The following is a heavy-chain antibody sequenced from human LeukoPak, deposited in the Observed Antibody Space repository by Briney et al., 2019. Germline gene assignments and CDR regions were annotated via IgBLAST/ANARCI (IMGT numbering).Heavy chain of an antibody. CDR3: AKGLNAYDSSGYYALDY. CDR1: GYTFTSYA. D-gene: IGHD3-22*01. Sequence: SCKASGYTFTSYAMHWVRQAPGKGLEWVAVISYDGSKYYADSVKGRFTISRDNSKNTLYLQMNSLRAEDTAVYYCAKGLNAYDSSGYYALDYWGQGTLVTVSS. CDR2: ISYDGSK. V-gene: IGHV3-30-3*02. J-gene: IGHJ4*02.